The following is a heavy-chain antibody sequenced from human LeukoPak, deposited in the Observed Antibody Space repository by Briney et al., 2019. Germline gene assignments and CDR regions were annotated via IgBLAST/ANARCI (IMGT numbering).Heavy chain of an antibody. CDR1: GFTFSSYW. V-gene: IGHV3-7*01. CDR2: LKQDGSER. J-gene: IGHJ4*02. Sequence: PGGSLRLSCAASGFTFSSYWMSWVRQAPGKGLEWVANLKQDGSERYYVNSVKGRFTISRDNAKNSLFLQMNSLRAEDTAMYYCARGDLSGYYYSYWGQGTLVTVSS. CDR3: ARGDLSGYYYSY. D-gene: IGHD3-22*01.